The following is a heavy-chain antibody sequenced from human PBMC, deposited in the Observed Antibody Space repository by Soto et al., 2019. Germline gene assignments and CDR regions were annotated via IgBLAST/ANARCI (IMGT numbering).Heavy chain of an antibody. V-gene: IGHV1-2*04. J-gene: IGHJ6*03. Sequence: QVQLVQSGAEVRKPGASVTVSCRSSGDSFNDYYIHWVRQAPGQGIEWMGWINPNGGVTKYAQKFQGWVSRPRDTSIRTVYMQLSRLRSDDTAVYYCARESGGATATLDYYYFYMDVWGTGTTVTVSS. CDR2: INPNGGVT. CDR3: ARESGGATATLDYYYFYMDV. D-gene: IGHD5-12*01. CDR1: GDSFNDYY.